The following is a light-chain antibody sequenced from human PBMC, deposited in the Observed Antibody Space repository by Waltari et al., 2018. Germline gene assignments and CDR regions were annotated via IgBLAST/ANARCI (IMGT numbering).Light chain of an antibody. Sequence: DIQMTQSPSSLSASVGDRVTITCRASQSITTSLNWYQQRPGKAPKLLIYAASTLQSGVPSRFSGSGSGTDFTLAISSLQPEDFATYYCQQSYNTPRTFGQGTKLEIK. CDR3: QQSYNTPRT. J-gene: IGKJ2*01. CDR2: AAS. CDR1: QSITTS. V-gene: IGKV1-39*01.